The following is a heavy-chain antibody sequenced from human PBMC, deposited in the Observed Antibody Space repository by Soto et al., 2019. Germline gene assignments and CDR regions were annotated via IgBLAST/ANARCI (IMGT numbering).Heavy chain of an antibody. Sequence: SETLSLTCTVSGGSISSGGYYWSWIRQHPGKGLEWIGYIYYSGSTYYNPSLKSRVTISVDTSKNQFSLKLSSVTAADTAVYYCARDRKGGFCSSTSCYTSHYYGMDVWGQGTTVTVSS. J-gene: IGHJ6*02. D-gene: IGHD2-2*02. V-gene: IGHV4-31*03. CDR1: GGSISSGGYY. CDR3: ARDRKGGFCSSTSCYTSHYYGMDV. CDR2: IYYSGST.